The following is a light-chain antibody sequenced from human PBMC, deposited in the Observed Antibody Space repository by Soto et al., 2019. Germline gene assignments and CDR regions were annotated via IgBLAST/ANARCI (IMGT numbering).Light chain of an antibody. Sequence: EIVLTQSPATLSVSPGERATLSCRASQSVSNNLAWYQQKLGQAPRLLIYGASTRANDIPARFSGSGSGTDFNLNIASLEPEDSVFYFCQQRSNWPPTFGQGTRLE. J-gene: IGKJ5*01. CDR3: QQRSNWPPT. CDR1: QSVSNN. CDR2: GAS. V-gene: IGKV3-11*01.